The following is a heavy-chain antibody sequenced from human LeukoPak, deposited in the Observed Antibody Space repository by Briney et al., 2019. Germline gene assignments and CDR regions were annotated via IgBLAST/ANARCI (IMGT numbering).Heavy chain of an antibody. CDR1: AFNFANHA. J-gene: IGHJ4*02. D-gene: IGHD2-21*02. CDR2: ISGGGDIT. Sequence: GGSLRLSCAASAFNFANHAMSWVRQTPGKGLEWVSAISGGGDITYYADSVKGRFTISRDNSKDTLFLQMHSLRPGDTAVYYCVREDTPATANYWGQGTLVTISS. V-gene: IGHV3-23*01. CDR3: VREDTPATANY.